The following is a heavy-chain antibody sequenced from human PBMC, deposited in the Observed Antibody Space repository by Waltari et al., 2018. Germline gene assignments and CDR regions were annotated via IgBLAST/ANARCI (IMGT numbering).Heavy chain of an antibody. CDR2: ISSSSSTI. D-gene: IGHD2-2*02. J-gene: IGHJ3*02. CDR1: GFTFSSYS. CDR3: ARDCSSTSCYKAFDI. V-gene: IGHV3-48*04. Sequence: EVQLVESGGGLVQPGGSLRLSCAASGFTFSSYSMNWVRQAQGKGLEWVAYISSSSSTIYYADSVKGRFTISRDNAKNSLYLQMNSLRAEDTAVYYCARDCSSTSCYKAFDIWGQGTMVTVSS.